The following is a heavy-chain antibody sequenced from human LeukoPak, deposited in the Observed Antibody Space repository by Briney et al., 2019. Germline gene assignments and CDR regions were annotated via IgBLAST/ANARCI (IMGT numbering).Heavy chain of an antibody. CDR3: ASQVLTGDPLCMDV. Sequence: GGSLRLSCAASGFTFSSYGMHWVRQAPGKGLEWMGGFDPEDGETIYAQKFQGRVTMTEDTSTDTAYMELSSLRSEDTAVYYCASQVLTGDPLCMDVWGQGTTVTVPS. D-gene: IGHD7-27*01. CDR2: FDPEDGET. V-gene: IGHV1-24*01. J-gene: IGHJ6*02. CDR1: GFTFSSYG.